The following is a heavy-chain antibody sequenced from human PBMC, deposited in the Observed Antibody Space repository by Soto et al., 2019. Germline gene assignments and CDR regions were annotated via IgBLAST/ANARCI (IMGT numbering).Heavy chain of an antibody. CDR1: GFTFSSDA. CDR3: ASTYPLYGMDV. Sequence: GSLNLSRAAAGFTFSSDAMSLVRQAPGKGLEWVSAISGSGGSTYYADSVKGRFTISRDNSKNTLYLQMNSLRAEDTAVYYCASTYPLYGMDVWGQGTTVTAP. V-gene: IGHV3-23*01. D-gene: IGHD2-2*01. CDR2: ISGSGGST. J-gene: IGHJ6*02.